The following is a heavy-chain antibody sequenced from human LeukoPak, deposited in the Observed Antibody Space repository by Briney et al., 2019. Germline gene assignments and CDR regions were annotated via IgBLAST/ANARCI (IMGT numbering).Heavy chain of an antibody. Sequence: PGGSLRLSCAASGFTFSSYAMSWVRQAPGKGLEWVSAISGSGGSTYYADSVKGRFTISRDNSKNTLYLQMNSLRAEDTAVYYCAIDITDIVVSGAIPDGYWGQGTLVTVSS. J-gene: IGHJ4*02. CDR1: GFTFSSYA. V-gene: IGHV3-23*01. D-gene: IGHD2-2*02. CDR2: ISGSGGST. CDR3: AIDITDIVVSGAIPDGY.